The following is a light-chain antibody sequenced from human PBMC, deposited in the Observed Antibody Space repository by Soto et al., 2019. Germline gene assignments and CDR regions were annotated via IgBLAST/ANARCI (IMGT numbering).Light chain of an antibody. CDR1: QDINNS. CDR3: QQFDNLPLT. J-gene: IGKJ4*01. V-gene: IGKV1-33*01. Sequence: DIPMTQSLSSLSASVGDRVTITCQANQDINNSLNWYQQRPGEAPKLLIYDASILEAGVPSRFSGSGFGTTFTLTIGSLQPEDLATYFCQQFDNLPLTFGGGTKLELK. CDR2: DAS.